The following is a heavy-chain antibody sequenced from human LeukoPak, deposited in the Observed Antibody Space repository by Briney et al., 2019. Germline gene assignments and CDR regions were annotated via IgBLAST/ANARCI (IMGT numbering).Heavy chain of an antibody. J-gene: IGHJ4*02. V-gene: IGHV4-30-2*01. D-gene: IGHD3-9*01. CDR2: IYHSGST. CDR3: ARGRDDILTGYYNKYFDY. Sequence: PSETLSLTCAVSGGSISSGGYSWSWIRQPPGKGLEWIGCIYHSGSTYYNPSLKSRVTISVNRSKNQFSLKLSSVTAADTAVYYCARGRDDILTGYYNKYFDYWGQGTLVTVSS. CDR1: GGSISSGGYS.